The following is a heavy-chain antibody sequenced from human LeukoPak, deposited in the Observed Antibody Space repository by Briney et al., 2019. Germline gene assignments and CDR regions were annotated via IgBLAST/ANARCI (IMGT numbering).Heavy chain of an antibody. D-gene: IGHD1-26*01. CDR1: GFTFNNYA. CDR2: VSGSGGST. V-gene: IGHV3-23*01. J-gene: IGHJ4*02. Sequence: PGGSLRLSCAASGFTFNNYAMSWVRQAPGKGLEWVSAVSGSGGSTYYADSVKGRFTISRDNSKNTLYLQMNSLRAEDTAVYYCAKKGATTGDFDYWGQGTLVTVSS. CDR3: AKKGATTGDFDY.